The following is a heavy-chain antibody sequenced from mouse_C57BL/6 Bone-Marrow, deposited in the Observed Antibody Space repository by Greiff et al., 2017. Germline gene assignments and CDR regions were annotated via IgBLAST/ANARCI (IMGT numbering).Heavy chain of an antibody. CDR1: GFNIKDDY. Sequence: EVQLQQSGAELVRPGASVKLSCTASGFNIKDDYMHWVKQRPEQGLEWIGWIDPENGDTEYASKFQGKATITADTSSNTAYLQRSSLTSEDTAVYYCTTIYYDYDWFAYWGQGTLVTVSA. D-gene: IGHD2-4*01. CDR3: TTIYYDYDWFAY. J-gene: IGHJ3*01. CDR2: IDPENGDT. V-gene: IGHV14-4*01.